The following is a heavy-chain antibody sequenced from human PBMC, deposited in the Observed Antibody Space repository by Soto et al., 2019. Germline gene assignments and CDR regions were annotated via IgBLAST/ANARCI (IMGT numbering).Heavy chain of an antibody. CDR1: GFTFSSYS. D-gene: IGHD3-10*01. CDR2: ISSGSTYI. V-gene: IGHV3-21*01. Sequence: EVQLVESGGGLVKPGGSLRLSCAASGFTFSSYSVNWVRQAPGKGLEWVSSISSGSTYIYYADSVKGRFTISRDNAKNSLYLQMTGLRAEDTVVYYCARDRDSSGSGRNQKPFAYWGREPWSPSPQ. CDR3: ARDRDSSGSGRNQKPFAY. J-gene: IGHJ4*02.